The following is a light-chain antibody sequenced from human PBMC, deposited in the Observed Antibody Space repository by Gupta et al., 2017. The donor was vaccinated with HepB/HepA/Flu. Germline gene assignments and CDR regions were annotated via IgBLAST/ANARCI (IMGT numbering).Light chain of an antibody. Sequence: SYELTQPPSVSVSPGQTASITCSGDKLGDKYACWYQQKPGQSPVLVIYQDSKRPSGIPERFSGSNSGNTATLTISGTQARDKADYYCQAWDSSTGVFGGGTKLTVL. V-gene: IGLV3-1*01. J-gene: IGLJ2*01. CDR3: QAWDSSTGV. CDR1: KLGDKY. CDR2: QDS.